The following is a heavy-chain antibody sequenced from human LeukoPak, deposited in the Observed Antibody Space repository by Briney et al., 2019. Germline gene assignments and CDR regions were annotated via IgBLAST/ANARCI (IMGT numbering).Heavy chain of an antibody. CDR1: GYSISSGYY. CDR3: ARVTDYDFWSGYSDNNWFDP. CDR2: IYHSGST. D-gene: IGHD3-3*01. Sequence: PSETLSLTCSVSGYSISSGYYWGWIRQPPGKGLEWIGSIYHSGSTYYNPSLKSRVTISVDTSKNQFSLKLSSVTAADTAVYYCARVTDYDFWSGYSDNNWFDPWGQGTLVTVSS. J-gene: IGHJ5*02. V-gene: IGHV4-38-2*02.